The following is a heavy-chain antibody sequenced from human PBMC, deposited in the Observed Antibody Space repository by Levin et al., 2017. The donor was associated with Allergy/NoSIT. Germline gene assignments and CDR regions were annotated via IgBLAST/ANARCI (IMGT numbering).Heavy chain of an antibody. CDR1: FFPFSSSS. CDR2: ISWNSGSI. CDR3: AKDYYYDSSGYYGRAFDI. D-gene: IGHD3-22*01. Sequence: GGSLILSFSSSFFPFSSSSLPFFLPSPFHFLSCVSGISWNSGSIGYADSVKGRFTISRDNAKNSLYLQMNSLRAEDTALYYCAKDYYYDSSGYYGRAFDIWGQGTMVTVSS. J-gene: IGHJ3*02. V-gene: IGHV3-9*01.